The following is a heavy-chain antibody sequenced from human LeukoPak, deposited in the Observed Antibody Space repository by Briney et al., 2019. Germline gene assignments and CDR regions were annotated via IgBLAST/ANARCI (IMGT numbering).Heavy chain of an antibody. Sequence: PSETLSLTCAVSGGSISSNSYYWGWIRQPPGKGLEWIGSIYYSGSTYYNPSLKSRVTISVDTSKNQFSLKLRSVTAADTAIYYCARQQIYVGTGMVDYFDYWGQGILVTVSS. J-gene: IGHJ4*02. CDR2: IYYSGST. V-gene: IGHV4-39*07. CDR3: ARQQIYVGTGMVDYFDY. CDR1: GGSISSNSYY. D-gene: IGHD5-18*01.